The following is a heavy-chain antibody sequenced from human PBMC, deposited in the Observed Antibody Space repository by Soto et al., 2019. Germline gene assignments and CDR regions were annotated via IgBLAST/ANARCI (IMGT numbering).Heavy chain of an antibody. V-gene: IGHV3-74*01. CDR3: GTVFDL. Sequence: EEQVVESGGGLVQPGGSLRLSCAASGFIFTGHWMHWVRQGRGKGLDWVSGINNDGGATFYADSVKGRFTISRDNSNNMVYLQMNSLGAEDSAVYYCGTVFDLWGHGTQVTVSS. CDR2: INNDGGAT. J-gene: IGHJ5*02. CDR1: GFIFTGHW. D-gene: IGHD4-4*01.